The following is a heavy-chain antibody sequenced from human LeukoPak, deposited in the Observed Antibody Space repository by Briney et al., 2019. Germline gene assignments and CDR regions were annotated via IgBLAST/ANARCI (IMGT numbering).Heavy chain of an antibody. J-gene: IGHJ6*02. Sequence: ASVKVSCKASGYTFTSYAMHWVRQAPGQRLEWMGWINAGNGNTKYSQKFQGRVTITRDTSASTAYMELSSLRSEDTAVYYCARDSISSSGYFPWIPYYYYYGMDVWGQGTTVTVSS. V-gene: IGHV1-3*01. CDR2: INAGNGNT. D-gene: IGHD3-22*01. CDR1: GYTFTSYA. CDR3: ARDSISSSGYFPWIPYYYYYGMDV.